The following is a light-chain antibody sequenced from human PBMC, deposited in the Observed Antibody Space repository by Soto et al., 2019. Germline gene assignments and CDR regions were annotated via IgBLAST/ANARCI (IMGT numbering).Light chain of an antibody. CDR2: DVS. Sequence: QSVLTQPASVSGSPGQSITISCTGTSSDVGGYNYVSWYQHHPGKAPKLLIYDVSNRPSGVSNRFSGSKSDNTASLTISGLLPQDEADYYCSSYTTSNSRQIVFGTGTKLTVL. V-gene: IGLV2-14*03. CDR3: SSYTTSNSRQIV. CDR1: SSDVGGYNY. J-gene: IGLJ1*01.